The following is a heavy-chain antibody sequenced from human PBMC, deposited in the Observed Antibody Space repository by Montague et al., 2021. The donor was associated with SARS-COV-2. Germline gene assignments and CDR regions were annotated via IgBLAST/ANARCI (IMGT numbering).Heavy chain of an antibody. CDR1: GGSINSSSYY. J-gene: IGHJ5*02. CDR2: IYYSGST. CDR3: ARSPTYYHILTGYFNGPNWFDP. D-gene: IGHD3-9*01. V-gene: IGHV4-39*01. Sequence: SETLSLTCTVSGGSINSSSYYWGWIRQPPGKGLEWIGSIYYSGSTYYNPSLKSRVTISVDTSKNQFSLKLSSVTAADTAVYYCARSPTYYHILTGYFNGPNWFDPWGQGTLVTVSS.